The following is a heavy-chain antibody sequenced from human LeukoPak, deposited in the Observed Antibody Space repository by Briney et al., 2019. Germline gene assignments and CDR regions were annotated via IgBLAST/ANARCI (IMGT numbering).Heavy chain of an antibody. CDR3: AKVASGADY. D-gene: IGHD6-19*01. V-gene: IGHV3-23*01. CDR2: IGSSGGT. CDR1: GFTFNSYV. Sequence: GGSLRLSCAASGFTFNSYVMAWVRQAPGRGLDRVSSIGSSGGTSYPDSVKGRFTISRDNSKNTLYLQMNSLRAEDTAIYYCAKVASGADYWGQGTLVTVSS. J-gene: IGHJ4*02.